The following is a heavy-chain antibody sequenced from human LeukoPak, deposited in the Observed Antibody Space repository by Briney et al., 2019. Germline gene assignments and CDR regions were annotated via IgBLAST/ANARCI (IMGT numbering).Heavy chain of an antibody. D-gene: IGHD3-3*01. CDR3: AKDLYDFWSGYYSIVAGALGAFDI. CDR2: ISGSGGST. CDR1: GFTFSSYA. V-gene: IGHV3-23*01. Sequence: GGSPRLSCAASGFTFSSYAMSWVRQAPGKGLEWASAISGSGGSTYYADSVKGRFTISRDNSKNTLYLQMNSLRAEDTAVYYCAKDLYDFWSGYYSIVAGALGAFDIWGQGTMVTVSS. J-gene: IGHJ3*02.